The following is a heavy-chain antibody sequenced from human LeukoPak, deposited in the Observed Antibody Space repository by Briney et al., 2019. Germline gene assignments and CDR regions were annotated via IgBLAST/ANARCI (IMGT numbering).Heavy chain of an antibody. CDR1: GFTFSSYG. V-gene: IGHV3-23*01. CDR2: IISGSGGNT. CDR3: AKGATGTTRVSYDY. D-gene: IGHD1-1*01. Sequence: PGESLRLSCAASGFTFSSYGMSWVRQAPGKGPEWVSVIISGSGGNTYYADSVKGRFIISRDNSKNTVYLQMNSLRVEDTAVYYCAKGATGTTRVSYDYWGQGTLVTVSS. J-gene: IGHJ4*02.